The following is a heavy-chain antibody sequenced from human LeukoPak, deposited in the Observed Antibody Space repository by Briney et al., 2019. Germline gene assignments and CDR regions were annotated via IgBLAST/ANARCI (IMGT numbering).Heavy chain of an antibody. CDR3: ARECGGSGTLPYDF. V-gene: IGHV3-13*01. D-gene: IGHD3-10*01. CDR2: VGAGHDT. J-gene: IGHJ3*01. CDR1: GFTLSSYE. Sequence: PGGSLRLSCAASGFTLSSYEMHWVRQPSGKGLEWVSAVGAGHDTFYGGSVKGRFTISRDNARNSVYLQMHSLRAGDTGVYYCARECGGSGTLPYDFWGHGTMVTVSS.